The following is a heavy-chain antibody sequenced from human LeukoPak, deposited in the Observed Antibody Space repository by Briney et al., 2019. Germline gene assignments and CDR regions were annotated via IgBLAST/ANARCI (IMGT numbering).Heavy chain of an antibody. D-gene: IGHD1-26*01. J-gene: IGHJ4*02. V-gene: IGHV1-2*06. CDR1: GYTFTGYY. Sequence: ASVKVSCKASGYTFTGYYMHWVRQAPGQGLEWMGRINPNNGGTNYAQKFQGRVTMTEDTSISTAYMELSSLRSDDTAVYYCTRESGSYHGNDYWGQGTLVTVSS. CDR3: TRESGSYHGNDY. CDR2: INPNNGGT.